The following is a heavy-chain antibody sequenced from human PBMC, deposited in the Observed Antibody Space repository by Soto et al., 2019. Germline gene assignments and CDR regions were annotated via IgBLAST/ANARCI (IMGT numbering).Heavy chain of an antibody. V-gene: IGHV1-18*01. CDR3: VKDRDRNCWPSRDV. D-gene: IGHD1-7*01. CDR1: GYTFTRNG. J-gene: IGHJ6*02. Sequence: QVHLVQSGAEVKKPGASVNVSCKTSGYTFTRNGISWVRQAPGQGLEWMGWISPKSVNTRYARKLQDIVIMTTDTSTSTAYMERRSIGSDDTAVYYCVKDRDRNCWPSRDVWGPGTTVTVSS. CDR2: ISPKSVNT.